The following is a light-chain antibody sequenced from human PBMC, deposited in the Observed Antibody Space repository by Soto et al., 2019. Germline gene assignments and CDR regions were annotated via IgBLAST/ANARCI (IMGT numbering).Light chain of an antibody. CDR1: QSVSSN. CDR2: GAS. Sequence: EIVMTQSPATLSVSPGERATLSCRASQSVSSNLAWYQQKPGQAPRLLIYGASTRATGIPARFSGSGSGTEFTLTISSLQSEDSAVYYCQQYNNWPLTFGQGTRLEMK. J-gene: IGKJ5*01. V-gene: IGKV3-15*01. CDR3: QQYNNWPLT.